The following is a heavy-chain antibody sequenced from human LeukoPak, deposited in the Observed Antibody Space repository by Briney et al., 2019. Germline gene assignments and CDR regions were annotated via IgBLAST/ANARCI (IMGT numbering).Heavy chain of an antibody. D-gene: IGHD3-3*01. Sequence: PGGSLRLSCAASGFTFSNAWMSWVRQAPRKGLEWVGRIKSKTDGGTTDYAAPVKGRFTISRDDSKNTLYLQMNSLKTEDTAVYYCTTDCPTIFRVNCLDYWGQGTLVTVSS. CDR1: GFTFSNAW. V-gene: IGHV3-15*01. CDR2: IKSKTDGGTT. J-gene: IGHJ4*02. CDR3: TTDCPTIFRVNCLDY.